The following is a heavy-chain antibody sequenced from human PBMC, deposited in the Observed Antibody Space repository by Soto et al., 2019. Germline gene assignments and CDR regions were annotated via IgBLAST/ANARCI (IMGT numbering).Heavy chain of an antibody. CDR3: ARDASAAGTYYYYGMDV. V-gene: IGHV1-18*01. D-gene: IGHD6-13*01. Sequence: QVQLVQSGAEVKKPGASVKVSCKASGYTFTSYGISWVRQAPGQGLEWMGWISAYNGNTNYAQKLQGRVTMTTDTSTSTAYMEIRSLRSDDTAVYYCARDASAAGTYYYYGMDVWGQGTTVTVSS. CDR1: GYTFTSYG. J-gene: IGHJ6*02. CDR2: ISAYNGNT.